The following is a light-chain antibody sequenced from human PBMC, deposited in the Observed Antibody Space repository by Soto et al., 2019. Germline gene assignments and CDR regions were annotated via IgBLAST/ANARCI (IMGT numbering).Light chain of an antibody. CDR2: DAS. CDR3: QQCTNWPPLT. J-gene: IGKJ4*01. Sequence: EIVLTQSPATLSLSPGERATLSCRASQSVNNCFAWYQQKPGQAPRLLIYDASNRVTDIPARFSGSGSGTDFTLTIRSLAPEDFAVYYCQQCTNWPPLTFGGGTRVEIK. V-gene: IGKV3-11*01. CDR1: QSVNNC.